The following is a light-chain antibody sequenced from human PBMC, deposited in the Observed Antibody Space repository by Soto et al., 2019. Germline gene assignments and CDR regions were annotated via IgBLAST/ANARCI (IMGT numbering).Light chain of an antibody. CDR3: CSYAGTNTVHVV. J-gene: IGLJ2*01. Sequence: QSALTQPASVSGSPGQSITISCTGTSSDVGSYNLVSWYQQHPGKAPKLMIYEGSKRPSGVSNRSSGSKSGNTASLTISGLQAEDEADYYCCSYAGTNTVHVVFGGGTQLTVL. V-gene: IGLV2-23*03. CDR2: EGS. CDR1: SSDVGSYNL.